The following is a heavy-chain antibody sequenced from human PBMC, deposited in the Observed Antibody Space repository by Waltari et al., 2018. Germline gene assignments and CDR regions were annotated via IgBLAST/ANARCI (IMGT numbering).Heavy chain of an antibody. Sequence: QVQRVESGGGVVQPGRSLRLSCAASGFTFSSYGLHWLRRAPGKGLEWVAVIWYDGSNKYYADSVKGRFTISRDNSKNTLYLQMNSLRAEDTAVYYCAREGYSGYESFDYWGQGTLVTVSS. CDR2: IWYDGSNK. CDR1: GFTFSSYG. J-gene: IGHJ4*02. D-gene: IGHD5-12*01. CDR3: AREGYSGYESFDY. V-gene: IGHV3-33*01.